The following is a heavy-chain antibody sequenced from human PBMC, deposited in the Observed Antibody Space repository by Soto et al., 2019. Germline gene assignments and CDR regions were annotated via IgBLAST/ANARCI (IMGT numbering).Heavy chain of an antibody. CDR2: ISGSGGST. J-gene: IGHJ4*02. Sequence: EVQLLESGGGLVQPGGSLRLSCAASGFTFSSYAMSWVRQAPGKGLEWVSAISGSGGSTYYADSVKGRFTISRDNSKNTLYLQMNSLRAEDTAVYYCAKGPVSIDIVDYGYYFDYWGQGTLVTVSS. CDR3: AKGPVSIDIVDYGYYFDY. D-gene: IGHD2-15*01. V-gene: IGHV3-23*01. CDR1: GFTFSSYA.